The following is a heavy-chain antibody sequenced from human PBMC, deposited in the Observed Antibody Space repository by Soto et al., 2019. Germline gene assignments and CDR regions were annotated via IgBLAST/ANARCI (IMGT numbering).Heavy chain of an antibody. CDR3: ARGGVGYNYYFVY. CDR2: IVPIIGVA. CDR1: GGSFTMHA. V-gene: IGHV1-69*01. Sequence: QVQLVQSGAEVKKPGSSVKVSCKASGGSFTMHAISLVRQAPGHGLEWMGGIVPIIGVANYAQNFQDRFTIIEDESTSKAYLDLTSLKSEDTAIYYCARGGVGYNYYFVYWGQGTLVTVSS. J-gene: IGHJ4*02. D-gene: IGHD5-12*01.